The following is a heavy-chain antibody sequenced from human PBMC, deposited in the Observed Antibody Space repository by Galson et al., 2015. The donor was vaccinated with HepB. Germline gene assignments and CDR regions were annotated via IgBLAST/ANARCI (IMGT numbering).Heavy chain of an antibody. CDR3: AKRAGGMVREYGMDV. CDR1: GFTFSSYA. D-gene: IGHD3-10*01. CDR2: ISGSGGST. J-gene: IGHJ6*02. Sequence: SLRLSCAASGFTFSSYAMSWVRQAPGKGLEWVSAISGSGGSTYYADSVKGRFTITRDNSKNTLYLQMNSLRAEDTAVYYCAKRAGGMVREYGMDVWGQGTTVTVSS. V-gene: IGHV3-23*01.